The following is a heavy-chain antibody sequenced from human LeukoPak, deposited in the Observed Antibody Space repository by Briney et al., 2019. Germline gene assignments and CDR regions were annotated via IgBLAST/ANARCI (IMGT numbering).Heavy chain of an antibody. CDR2: INSDGSST. CDR1: GFTFSSYW. J-gene: IGHJ6*02. V-gene: IGHV3-74*01. CDR3: ASSGLQGGSYGMDV. D-gene: IGHD4-4*01. Sequence: GGSLRLSCAASGFTFSSYWMHWVRQAPGKGLVWVSRINSDGSSTSYADSVKGRFTISRDNAKNTLYLQMNSLRAEDTAVYYCASSGLQGGSYGMDVWGQGTTVTVSS.